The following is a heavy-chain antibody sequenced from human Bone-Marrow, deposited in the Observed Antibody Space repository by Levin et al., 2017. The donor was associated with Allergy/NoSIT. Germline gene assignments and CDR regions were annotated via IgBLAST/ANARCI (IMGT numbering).Heavy chain of an antibody. CDR3: VRIDRAAPGAWF. CDR2: IGRDGVEK. CDR1: GFTFSSFW. V-gene: IGHV3-7*01. D-gene: IGHD6-13*01. J-gene: IGHJ4*02. Sequence: GESLKISCAASGFTFSSFWMSWIRQTPGKGLEWVANIGRDGVEKNYVESVRGRFTISRDNAKNSLDLQMDSLRVDDTAVYYCVRIDRAAPGAWFWGQGTLVTVSS.